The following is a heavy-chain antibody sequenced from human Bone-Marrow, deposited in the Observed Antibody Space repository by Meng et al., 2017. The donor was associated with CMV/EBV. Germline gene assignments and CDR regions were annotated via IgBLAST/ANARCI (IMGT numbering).Heavy chain of an antibody. Sequence: SLKISCAASGFTFDDYAMHWVRQAPGKGLEWVSGISWNSGSIGYADSVKGRFTISRDNAKNSLYLQMNSLRAEDTAVYYCVRNKLSDYCSSSSCYSYGMDVWGQGTTVTVS. V-gene: IGHV3-9*01. CDR1: GFTFDDYA. D-gene: IGHD2-2*01. CDR3: VRNKLSDYCSSSSCYSYGMDV. CDR2: ISWNSGSI. J-gene: IGHJ6*02.